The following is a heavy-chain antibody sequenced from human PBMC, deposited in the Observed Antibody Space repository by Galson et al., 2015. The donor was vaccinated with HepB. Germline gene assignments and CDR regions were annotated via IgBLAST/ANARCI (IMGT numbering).Heavy chain of an antibody. Sequence: SLRLSCAASGFTFSSYWMHWVRQVPGKGLVWVARINSDGSSTTYADSVKGRFTISRDNVKNTLHLQMSSLRAEDTAAYYCSRDPSSGGYPNYYYGMDVWGQGTTVTVSS. CDR3: SRDPSSGGYPNYYYGMDV. J-gene: IGHJ6*02. D-gene: IGHD6-19*01. CDR2: INSDGSST. CDR1: GFTFSSYW. V-gene: IGHV3-74*03.